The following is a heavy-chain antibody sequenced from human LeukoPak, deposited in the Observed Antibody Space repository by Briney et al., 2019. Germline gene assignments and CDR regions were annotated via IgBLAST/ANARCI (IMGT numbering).Heavy chain of an antibody. J-gene: IGHJ5*02. V-gene: IGHV4-31*03. CDR1: GGSISSGGYY. D-gene: IGHD3-3*01. CDR3: ARARDDFWSGYFNWFDP. CDR2: IYYSGST. Sequence: SETLSLTCTVSGGSISSGGYYWSWIRQHPGKGLEWIGYIYYSGSTDYNPSLKSRVTISVDTSKNQFSLKLSSVTAADTAVYYCARARDDFWSGYFNWFDPWGQGTLVIVSS.